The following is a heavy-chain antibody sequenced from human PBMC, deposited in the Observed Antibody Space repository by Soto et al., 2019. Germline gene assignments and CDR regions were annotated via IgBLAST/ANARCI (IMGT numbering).Heavy chain of an antibody. CDR1: GYSFTSYW. V-gene: IGHV5-10-1*01. CDR2: IDPSDSYT. D-gene: IGHD2-2*02. CDR3: ARHRYTTQGWFDP. Sequence: GESLKISCKGSGYSFTSYWISWVRQMPGKGLEWMGRIDPSDSYTNYSPSFQGHVTISTDKSISTAYLQWSSLKASDTAMYYCARHRYTTQGWFDPWGQGTLVTVSS. J-gene: IGHJ5*02.